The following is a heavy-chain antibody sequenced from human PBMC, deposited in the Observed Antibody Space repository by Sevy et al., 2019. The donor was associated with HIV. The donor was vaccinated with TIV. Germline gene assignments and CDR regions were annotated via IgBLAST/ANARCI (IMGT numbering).Heavy chain of an antibody. Sequence: GGSLRLSCAASGFTFSKYSMSWVRQPPGKGLEWVSTLSFGCGEINYADSVKGRFAISRDNSKSSVYLQMNNLRPEDTAVYYCAREGCTKPHDYWGQGTLVSVSS. J-gene: IGHJ4*02. D-gene: IGHD2-8*01. CDR1: GFTFSKYS. V-gene: IGHV3-23*01. CDR2: LSFGCGEI. CDR3: AREGCTKPHDY.